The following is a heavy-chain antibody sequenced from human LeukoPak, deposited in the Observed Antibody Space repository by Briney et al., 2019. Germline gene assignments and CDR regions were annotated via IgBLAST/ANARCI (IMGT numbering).Heavy chain of an antibody. V-gene: IGHV3-11*05. J-gene: IGHJ5*02. D-gene: IGHD3-22*01. CDR3: ARDSDSSEVGHFDP. CDR2: IISSSSYT. Sequence: WKTYIISSSSYTTYADSVKGRFTISRDNAKNSLYLQMNSLRAEDTAVYYCARDSDSSEVGHFDPWGQGTLVTVSS.